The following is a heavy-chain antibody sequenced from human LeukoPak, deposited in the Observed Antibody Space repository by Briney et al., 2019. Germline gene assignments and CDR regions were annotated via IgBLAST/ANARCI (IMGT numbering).Heavy chain of an antibody. Sequence: GGSLRLSCAASGFTFSTYWMTWVRQAPGKGLEWVANIKEDGSEKFYVDSVKGRITISRDNAKNSLYLQMNNLRAEDTAVYYCARGAFDYISSSGEWMGDYWGQGTLVTVSS. CDR1: GFTFSTYW. CDR3: ARGAFDYISSSGEWMGDY. CDR2: IKEDGSEK. J-gene: IGHJ4*02. D-gene: IGHD6-6*01. V-gene: IGHV3-7*01.